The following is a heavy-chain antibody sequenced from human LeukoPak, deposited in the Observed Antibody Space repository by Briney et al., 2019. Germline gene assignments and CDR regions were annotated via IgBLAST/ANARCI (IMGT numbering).Heavy chain of an antibody. Sequence: PSETLSLTCAVYGGSFSGYYWSWIRQPPGKGLEWIGYVYYSGSTSYNPSLKSRVTISVDTSKNQFSLTLSSVTAADTAVYYCARSSEGRYYYDSSGYSYYYYYMDVWGKGTTVTISS. D-gene: IGHD3-22*01. CDR1: GGSFSGYY. J-gene: IGHJ6*03. CDR3: ARSSEGRYYYDSSGYSYYYYYMDV. CDR2: VYYSGST. V-gene: IGHV4-59*01.